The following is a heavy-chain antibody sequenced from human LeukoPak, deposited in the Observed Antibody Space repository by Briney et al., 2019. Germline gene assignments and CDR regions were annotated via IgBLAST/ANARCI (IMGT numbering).Heavy chain of an antibody. CDR1: GFTFSNYA. J-gene: IGHJ4*02. D-gene: IGHD6-13*01. V-gene: IGHV3-23*01. CDR2: IDSTGTT. CDR3: AKDEQQQLVRTFDY. Sequence: GSLRLSCAASGFTFSNYAMSWVRQAPGKGLEWVSAIDSTGTTYYTDSVKGRFTISRDNSKSTLSLQMNSLRAEDTAVYYCAKDEQQQLVRTFDYWGQGTLVTVSS.